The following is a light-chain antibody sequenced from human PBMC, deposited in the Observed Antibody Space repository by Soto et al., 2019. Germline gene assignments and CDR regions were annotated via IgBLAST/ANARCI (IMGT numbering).Light chain of an antibody. CDR2: EVS. CDR1: SSDVGGYNY. V-gene: IGLV2-14*01. CDR3: SSFTTSSTVV. J-gene: IGLJ2*01. Sequence: QSVLTQPASVSGSPGQSITISCTGTSSDVGGYNYVSWYQQHPGKAPKLMIYEVSSRPSGVSNRFSGSKSGNTASLTISGLQPEDEADYYCSSFTTSSTVVFGGGTKLTVL.